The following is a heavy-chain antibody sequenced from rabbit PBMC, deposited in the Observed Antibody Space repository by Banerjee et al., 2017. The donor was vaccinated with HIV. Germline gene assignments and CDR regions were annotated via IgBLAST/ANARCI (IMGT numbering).Heavy chain of an antibody. V-gene: IGHV1S45*01. J-gene: IGHJ4*01. CDR1: GFSFSSSYY. Sequence: QEQLEESGGDLVKPGASLTLTCTASGFSFSSSYYMCWVRQAPGKGLELIACIYTSSGSTYYASWAKGRFTISKVSSTTVTLQMTSLTAADTATYFCARRGSVNTYSRFNLWGPGTLVTVS. CDR2: IYTSSGST. D-gene: IGHD4-2*01. CDR3: ARRGSVNTYSRFNL.